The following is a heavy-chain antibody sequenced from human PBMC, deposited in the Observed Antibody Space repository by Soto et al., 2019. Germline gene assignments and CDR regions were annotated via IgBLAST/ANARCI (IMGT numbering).Heavy chain of an antibody. CDR1: GGSISSGGYY. CDR3: ARDSGPVDYGDHTI. Sequence: NPSETLSLTCTVSGGSISSGGYYWSWIRQHPGKGLEWIGYIYYSGSTYYNPSLKSRVTISVDTSKNQFSLKLSSVTAADTAVYYCARDSGPVDYGDHTIWGQGTMVTVSS. J-gene: IGHJ3*02. CDR2: IYYSGST. V-gene: IGHV4-31*03. D-gene: IGHD4-17*01.